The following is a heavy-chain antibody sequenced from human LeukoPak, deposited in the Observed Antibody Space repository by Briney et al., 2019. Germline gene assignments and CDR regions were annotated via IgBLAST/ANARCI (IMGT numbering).Heavy chain of an antibody. D-gene: IGHD3-10*01. Sequence: ASVKVSRKASGYTFTSYGISWVRQAPGQGLEWMGWISAYNGNTNYAQKLQGRVTMTTDTSTSTAYMELRSLRSDDTAVYYCARAPYYYGSGYYFDYWGQGTLVTVSS. CDR3: ARAPYYYGSGYYFDY. CDR2: ISAYNGNT. V-gene: IGHV1-18*01. CDR1: GYTFTSYG. J-gene: IGHJ4*02.